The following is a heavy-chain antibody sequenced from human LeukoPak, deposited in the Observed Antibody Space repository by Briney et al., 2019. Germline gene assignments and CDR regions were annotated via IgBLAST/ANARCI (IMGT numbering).Heavy chain of an antibody. CDR2: ISYDGSNK. CDR1: GFTFSSYA. D-gene: IGHD6-19*01. J-gene: IGHJ4*02. CDR3: ARARSGWYLGQFDY. V-gene: IGHV3-30*04. Sequence: GGSLRLSCAVSGFTFSSYAMHWVRQAPGKGLEWVAVISYDGSNKYYADSVKGRFTISRDNSKNTLYLQMNSLRAEDTAVYYCARARSGWYLGQFDYWGQGTLVTVSS.